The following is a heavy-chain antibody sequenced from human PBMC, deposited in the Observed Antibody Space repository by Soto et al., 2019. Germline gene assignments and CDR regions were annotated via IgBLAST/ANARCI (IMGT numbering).Heavy chain of an antibody. J-gene: IGHJ6*02. CDR3: AKTPSAAAADYYYGMDV. CDR2: ISGSGGST. Sequence: SCKASGYTFSSYGVHWVRQAPGKGLEWVSAISGSGGSTYYADSVKGRFTISRDNSKNTLYLQMNSLRAEDTAVYYCAKTPSAAAADYYYGMDVWGQGTTVTVSS. V-gene: IGHV3-23*01. CDR1: GYTFSSYG. D-gene: IGHD6-13*01.